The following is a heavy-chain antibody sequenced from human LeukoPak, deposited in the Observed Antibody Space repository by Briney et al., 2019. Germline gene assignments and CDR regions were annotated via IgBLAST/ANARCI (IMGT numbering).Heavy chain of an antibody. CDR3: ARDRGYNWNPYYLDY. Sequence: APVKVSCKASGYTFTGYYMHWVRQAPGQGLEWMGRINPNSGDTNYAQNFQGRVTMTRDTSVSTAYMELSRLRSDDTAVYFCARDRGYNWNPYYLDYWGQGTLVTVSS. V-gene: IGHV1-2*06. CDR1: GYTFTGYY. D-gene: IGHD1-1*01. CDR2: INPNSGDT. J-gene: IGHJ4*02.